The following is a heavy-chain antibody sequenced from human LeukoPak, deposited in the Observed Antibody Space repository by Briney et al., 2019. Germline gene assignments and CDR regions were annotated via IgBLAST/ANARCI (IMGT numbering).Heavy chain of an antibody. CDR1: GYTFTSHG. V-gene: IGHV1-18*04. CDR3: ARDVDTATDQINDY. D-gene: IGHD5-18*01. J-gene: IGHJ4*02. CDR2: VSTYNGNT. Sequence: ASVKVSCKASGYTFTSHGISWVRQAPGQGLEWMGWVSTYNGNTNYVPKYQGRVTMTTDTSTSTAYIELRSLRSDDTAVYYCARDVDTATDQINDYWGQGTLVTVSS.